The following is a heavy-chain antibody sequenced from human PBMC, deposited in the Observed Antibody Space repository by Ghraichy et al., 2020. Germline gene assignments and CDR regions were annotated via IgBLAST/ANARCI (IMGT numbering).Heavy chain of an antibody. D-gene: IGHD6-19*01. CDR3: ARDEGSSGWYLIDY. J-gene: IGHJ4*02. CDR1: GFTFSSYS. V-gene: IGHV3-21*01. CDR2: ISSSSSYI. Sequence: GGSLRLSCAASGFTFSSYSMNWVRQAPGKGLEWVSSISSSSSYIYYADSVKGRFTISRDNAKNSLYLQMNSLRAEDTAVYYCARDEGSSGWYLIDYWGQGTLVTVSS.